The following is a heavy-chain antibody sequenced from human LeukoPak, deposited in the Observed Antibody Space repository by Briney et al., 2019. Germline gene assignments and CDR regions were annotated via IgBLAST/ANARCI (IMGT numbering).Heavy chain of an antibody. CDR3: AKRSQGYYDSSGYFDY. D-gene: IGHD3-22*01. V-gene: IGHV3-48*03. CDR1: GFTFSSFE. CDR2: ISSSGITI. Sequence: TGGSLRLSCAASGFTFSSFEMSWVRQAPGKGLEWVSYISSSGITIYYADSMKGRFTISRDNSKNTLYLQMNSLRAEDTAVYYCAKRSQGYYDSSGYFDYWGQGTLVTVSS. J-gene: IGHJ4*02.